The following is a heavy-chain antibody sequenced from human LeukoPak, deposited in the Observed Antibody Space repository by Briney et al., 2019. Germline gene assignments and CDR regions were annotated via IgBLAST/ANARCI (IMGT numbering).Heavy chain of an antibody. CDR3: ARHGTGTGYPLDY. D-gene: IGHD3/OR15-3a*01. CDR1: GVSINSLY. V-gene: IGHV4-59*08. J-gene: IGHJ4*02. Sequence: PSETLSLTCTVSGVSINSLYWSWIRQSPGKGLEWIAYGHYSGTTNYNPSLKSRVTISVDTSKNQFSLKLTSVSAADTAMYYCARHGTGTGYPLDYWGLGTLVTVSS. CDR2: GHYSGTT.